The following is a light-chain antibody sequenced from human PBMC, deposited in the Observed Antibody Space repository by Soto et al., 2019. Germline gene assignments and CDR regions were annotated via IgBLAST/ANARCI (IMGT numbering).Light chain of an antibody. CDR1: SSXVGXXXX. Sequence: QSVLTQPAXVSXXXXXSXXXXXXXXSSXVGXXXXXSXXQHHPGRXXXXMIFEVSDRPSGVSSRFSGSKSGNTAYLTISGXQAEDEADYYCSSFSSTSTIVFGGGTKLTVL. V-gene: IGLV2-14*01. CDR3: SSFSSTSTIV. CDR2: EVS. J-gene: IGLJ2*01.